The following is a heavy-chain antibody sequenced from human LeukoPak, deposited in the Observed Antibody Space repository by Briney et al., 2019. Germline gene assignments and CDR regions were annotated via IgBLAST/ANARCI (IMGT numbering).Heavy chain of an antibody. CDR1: GFTFNTYG. V-gene: IGHV3-33*01. Sequence: PGRSLRLSCAASGFTFNTYGMHWVRQAPGKGLEWVAIIWYDGSNKYYADSVKGRFTISRDNFKNTLYLQMSSLRAEDTAVYYCALTYYYDSDGYYSPDKHAFDIWGQGTMVTVSS. J-gene: IGHJ3*02. CDR3: ALTYYYDSDGYYSPDKHAFDI. D-gene: IGHD3-22*01. CDR2: IWYDGSNK.